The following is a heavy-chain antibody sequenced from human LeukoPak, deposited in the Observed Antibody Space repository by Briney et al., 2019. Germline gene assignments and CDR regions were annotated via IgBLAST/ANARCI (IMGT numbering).Heavy chain of an antibody. J-gene: IGHJ4*02. Sequence: GGSLRLSCAASGFTFSSYAMSWVRQAPGKGLEWVSAISASGGSTYYADSVKGRFTISRDNSKNTLYLQMNSLRAEDTAVYYCAKDLEVHSSGWYSDYWGQGTLVTVSS. CDR1: GFTFSSYA. D-gene: IGHD6-19*01. CDR2: ISASGGST. V-gene: IGHV3-23*01. CDR3: AKDLEVHSSGWYSDY.